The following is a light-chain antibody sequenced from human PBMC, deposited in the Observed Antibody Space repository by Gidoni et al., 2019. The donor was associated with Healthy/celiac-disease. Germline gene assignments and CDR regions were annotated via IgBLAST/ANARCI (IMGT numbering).Light chain of an antibody. J-gene: IGKJ3*01. Sequence: DIVRTQSPRSLPVPPGEPASISCRSSQSLLHSNGYNYLDWYLQKPGQSPQLLIYLGSNRASGVPDRFIGSGSGTDFTLKISRVEAEDVGVSYCMQALQTPIFTFGPGTKVDIK. CDR3: MQALQTPIFT. V-gene: IGKV2-28*01. CDR1: QSLLHSNGYNY. CDR2: LGS.